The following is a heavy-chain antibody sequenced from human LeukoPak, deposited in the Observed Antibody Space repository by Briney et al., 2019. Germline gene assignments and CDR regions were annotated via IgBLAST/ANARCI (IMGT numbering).Heavy chain of an antibody. CDR2: ISGGGSGT. J-gene: IGHJ3*02. V-gene: IGHV3-23*01. Sequence: GGSLRLSCAPSGFTFSSYAMSWVRQAPGKGLEWVAVISGGGSGTYYADSVRGRFTISRDDSKNTVYLQMNSLRAEDTAIYYCAKAVGSSGYFSRDAFDIWGQGTMVTVSS. D-gene: IGHD3-22*01. CDR1: GFTFSSYA. CDR3: AKAVGSSGYFSRDAFDI.